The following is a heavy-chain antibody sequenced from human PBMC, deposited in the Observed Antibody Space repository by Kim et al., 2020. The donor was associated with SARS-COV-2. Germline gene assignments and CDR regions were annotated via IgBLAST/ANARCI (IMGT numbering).Heavy chain of an antibody. D-gene: IGHD3-16*01. V-gene: IGHV4-39*01. J-gene: IGHJ4*02. CDR3: ARRTRWAYSFDY. CDR1: GGSISTINYY. Sequence: SETLSLTCTVSGGSISTINYYWDWIRQTPGKGLEWIGSIYYSGSTYYNPSLKSRVSISVDTSKNQFSLKLSSVTAADTAVYYCARRTRWAYSFDYWGQGTLVTVSS. CDR2: IYYSGST.